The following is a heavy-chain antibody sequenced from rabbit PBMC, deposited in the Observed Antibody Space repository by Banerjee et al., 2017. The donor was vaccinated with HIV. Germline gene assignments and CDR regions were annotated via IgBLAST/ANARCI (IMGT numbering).Heavy chain of an antibody. CDR3: ARKVDGAGYGYEL. D-gene: IGHD6-1*01. J-gene: IGHJ4*01. V-gene: IGHV1S45*01. CDR2: IYAGDGST. Sequence: QEQLEESGGDLVKPEGSLTLTCTASGFSFSSSYWICWVRQAPGKGLEWIGCIYAGDGSTYYASWAKGRFTISKTSSTTVTLQMTSLTAADTATYFCARKVDGAGYGYELWGPGTLVTVS. CDR1: GFSFSSSYW.